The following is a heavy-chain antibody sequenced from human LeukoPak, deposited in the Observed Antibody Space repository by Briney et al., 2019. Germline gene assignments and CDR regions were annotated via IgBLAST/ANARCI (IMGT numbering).Heavy chain of an antibody. CDR1: GFTFSRYT. CDR3: ARSYSSTPQYYYYYYMDV. J-gene: IGHJ6*03. D-gene: IGHD6-13*01. V-gene: IGHV3-21*01. CDR2: ISSSSSYI. Sequence: GGSLRLSCAGSGFTFSRYTMSWVRQPPGKGLEWVSSISSSSSYIFYANSVKGRFTLSRDNANNSLYLQMNSLRAEDTAVYYCARSYSSTPQYYYYYYMDVWGKGTTVTVSS.